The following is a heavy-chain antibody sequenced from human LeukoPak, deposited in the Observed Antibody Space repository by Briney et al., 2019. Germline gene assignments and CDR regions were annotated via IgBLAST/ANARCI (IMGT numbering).Heavy chain of an antibody. CDR3: AKEDGITIFGVADG. J-gene: IGHJ4*02. CDR1: GFPFTSYG. CDR2: ITGSGGRT. V-gene: IGHV3-23*01. D-gene: IGHD3-3*01. Sequence: PGGSLRLSCAASGFPFTSYGMHWVRQALGKGLEWVSAITGSGGRTYYADSVKGRFTISRDNSKNTLYLQMNSLRAEDTAVYYWAKEDGITIFGVADGWGQGTLVTVSS.